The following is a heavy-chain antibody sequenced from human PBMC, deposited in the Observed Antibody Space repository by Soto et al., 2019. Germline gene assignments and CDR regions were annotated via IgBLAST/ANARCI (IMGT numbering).Heavy chain of an antibody. CDR1: GYTFTGYY. D-gene: IGHD1-1*01. Sequence: QVQLVQSGAEVKKPGAAVKVSCKASGYTFTGYYLHWVRQAPGQGLEWMGWINPNSGGTNYAQKFQGRVTMTRHTSISTAYMELSRLRSDDTAVYYCARGRTGTTSYFDYWGQGNLVTVSS. V-gene: IGHV1-2*02. J-gene: IGHJ4*02. CDR2: INPNSGGT. CDR3: ARGRTGTTSYFDY.